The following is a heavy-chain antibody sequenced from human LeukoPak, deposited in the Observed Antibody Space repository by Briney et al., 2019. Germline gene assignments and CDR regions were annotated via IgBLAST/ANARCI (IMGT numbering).Heavy chain of an antibody. CDR1: GGSISSYY. D-gene: IGHD3-9*01. CDR2: IYYSGST. CDR3: ARHQTPNYDILTGYPYYYYYGMDV. Sequence: SETLSLTCTVSGGSISSYYWSWIRQPPGKGPEWIGYIYYSGSTNYNPSLKSRVTISVDTSKNQFSLKLSSVTAADTAVYYCARHQTPNYDILTGYPYYYYYGMDVWGQGTTVTVSS. J-gene: IGHJ6*02. V-gene: IGHV4-59*08.